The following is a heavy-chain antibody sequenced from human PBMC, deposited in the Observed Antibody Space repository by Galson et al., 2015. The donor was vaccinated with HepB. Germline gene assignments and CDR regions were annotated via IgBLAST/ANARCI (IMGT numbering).Heavy chain of an antibody. J-gene: IGHJ4*02. Sequence: SLRLSCAASGFTFSSYAMSWVRQAPGKGLEWVSAISGSGGSTYYADSVKGRFTISRDNSNNTLYLQMNSLRAEDTAVYYCAKGLSHSLIVVVPAAIVPAGLDYWGQGTLVTVSS. CDR3: AKGLSHSLIVVVPAAIVPAGLDY. D-gene: IGHD2-2*01. CDR2: ISGSGGST. V-gene: IGHV3-23*01. CDR1: GFTFSSYA.